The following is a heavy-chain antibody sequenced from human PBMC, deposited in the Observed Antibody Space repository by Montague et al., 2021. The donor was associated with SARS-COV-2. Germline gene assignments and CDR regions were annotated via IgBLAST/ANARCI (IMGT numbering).Heavy chain of an antibody. V-gene: IGHV4-31*03. CDR3: ARVQGITMIVVAIGAFDI. CDR2: IYYSGST. Sequence: TLSLTCTVPGGSISSGGYYWSWIRQHPGKGLEWIGYIYYSGSTYYXXXLKSRVTISVDTSKNQFSLKLSSVTAADTAVYYCARVQGITMIVVAIGAFDIWGQGTMVTVSS. J-gene: IGHJ3*02. CDR1: GGSISSGGYY. D-gene: IGHD3-22*01.